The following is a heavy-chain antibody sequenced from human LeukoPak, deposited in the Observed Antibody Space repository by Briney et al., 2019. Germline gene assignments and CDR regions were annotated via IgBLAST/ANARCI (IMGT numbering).Heavy chain of an antibody. CDR2: INVAGDRT. CDR1: GFTFSSYA. Sequence: PGGSLRLSCTASGFTFSSYAMSWVRQAPGKGLEWVSGINVAGDRTYYADSVKGRFTISRDNSRNTLYLQMNGLRAEDTAVYYCAKETRESRLANHFYDSSGYSNIDSWGQGTLVIVSS. CDR3: AKETRESRLANHFYDSSGYSNIDS. D-gene: IGHD3-22*01. J-gene: IGHJ4*02. V-gene: IGHV3-23*01.